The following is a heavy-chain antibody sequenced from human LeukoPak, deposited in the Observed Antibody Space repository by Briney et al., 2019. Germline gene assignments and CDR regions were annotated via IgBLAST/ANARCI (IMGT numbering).Heavy chain of an antibody. J-gene: IGHJ4*02. V-gene: IGHV4-39*01. Sequence: PSEPLSLTCTVSGCPIISSGYYWAWMRQPPGKGLEWIASIYYSGSTKYNPSLRSRLTISADTSKNHFSRKVSSLTAADTAVYYCARHVSGLYNFGGQGTLLTVSS. D-gene: IGHD6-19*01. CDR2: IYYSGST. CDR3: ARHVSGLYNF. CDR1: GCPIISSGYY.